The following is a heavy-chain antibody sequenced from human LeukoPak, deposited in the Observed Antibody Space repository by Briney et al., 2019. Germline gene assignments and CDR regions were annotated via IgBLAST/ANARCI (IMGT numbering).Heavy chain of an antibody. Sequence: SVKVSCKASGGTFSSYAISWVRQAPGQGLEWLGRIIPILGIANYAQKFQGRVTITADKSTSTAYMELSSLRSEDTAVYYCARGSRGYYDSSGYYRYFQHWGQGTLVTVSS. CDR1: GGTFSSYA. V-gene: IGHV1-69*04. J-gene: IGHJ1*01. D-gene: IGHD3-22*01. CDR3: ARGSRGYYDSSGYYRYFQH. CDR2: IIPILGIA.